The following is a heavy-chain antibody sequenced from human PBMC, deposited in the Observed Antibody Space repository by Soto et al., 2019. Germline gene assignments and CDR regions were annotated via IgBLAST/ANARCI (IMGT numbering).Heavy chain of an antibody. CDR2: ISSSSSTI. V-gene: IGHV3-48*02. D-gene: IGHD2-2*01. Sequence: GGSLSLSCAASGFTFSSYSMNWVRQAPGKGLEWVSYISSSSSTIYYADSVKGRFTISRDNAKNSLYLQMNSLRDEDTAVYYCARDHSSKSLPPYGMDVWGQGTTVTVSS. J-gene: IGHJ6*02. CDR1: GFTFSSYS. CDR3: ARDHSSKSLPPYGMDV.